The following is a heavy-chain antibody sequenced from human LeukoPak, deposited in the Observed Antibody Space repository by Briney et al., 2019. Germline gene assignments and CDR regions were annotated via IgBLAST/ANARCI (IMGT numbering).Heavy chain of an antibody. J-gene: IGHJ6*02. CDR1: GFTFSNYA. V-gene: IGHV3-73*01. CDR3: TRRETYYDILTGYYTPYYYGMDV. CDR2: IRSKANSYAT. Sequence: GGSLRLSCAASGFTFSNYAMNWVRQASGKGLEWVGRIRSKANSYATAYAASVKGRFTISRDDSKNTAYLQMNSLKTEDTAVYYCTRRETYYDILTGYYTPYYYGMDVWGQGTTVTVSS. D-gene: IGHD3-9*01.